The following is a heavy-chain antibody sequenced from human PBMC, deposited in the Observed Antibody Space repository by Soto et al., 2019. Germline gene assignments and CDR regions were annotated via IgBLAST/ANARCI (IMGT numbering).Heavy chain of an antibody. D-gene: IGHD3-10*01. CDR2: IYWDDDE. V-gene: IGHV2-5*02. Sequence: ITLKESGPTLVKPTQTLTLTCTFSGFSLNTGGVGVGLVRQHRGKAMEWLALIYWDDDERYRPSLRSRLNNTKDTINNQVVLTMTNMDPEDTATYYCVRNWRYYGGDYYYGMDAWGQGTTVTVSS. J-gene: IGHJ6*02. CDR3: VRNWRYYGGDYYYGMDA. CDR1: GFSLNTGGVG.